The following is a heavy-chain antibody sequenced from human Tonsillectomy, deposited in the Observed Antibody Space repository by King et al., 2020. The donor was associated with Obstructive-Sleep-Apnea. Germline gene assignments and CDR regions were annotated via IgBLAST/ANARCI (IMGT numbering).Heavy chain of an antibody. Sequence: QLVQSGAEVKKPGASVKVSCKASGYTFTSYGISWVRQAPGQGLECMGWISAYNGNTNYAQKLQVRVTMPTDTSTSTAYMELRSLRSDDTAVYYCARDASNYDILTGYYNPYYFDYWGQGTLVTVSS. V-gene: IGHV1-18*01. CDR2: ISAYNGNT. CDR1: GYTFTSYG. J-gene: IGHJ4*02. D-gene: IGHD3-9*01. CDR3: ARDASNYDILTGYYNPYYFDY.